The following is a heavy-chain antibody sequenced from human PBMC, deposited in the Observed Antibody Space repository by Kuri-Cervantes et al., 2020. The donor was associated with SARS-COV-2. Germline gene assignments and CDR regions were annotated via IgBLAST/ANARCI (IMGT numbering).Heavy chain of an antibody. V-gene: IGHV3-15*01. Sequence: GESLKISCAASGFTFSNAWMSWVRQAPGKGLGWVGRIKSKTDGGTTDYAAPVKGRFTISRDDSKNTLYLQMNSLKTEDTAVYYCTTERGYCSSTSCYGVRWFDPWGQGTLVTVSS. D-gene: IGHD2-2*01. CDR3: TTERGYCSSTSCYGVRWFDP. J-gene: IGHJ5*02. CDR1: GFTFSNAW. CDR2: IKSKTDGGTT.